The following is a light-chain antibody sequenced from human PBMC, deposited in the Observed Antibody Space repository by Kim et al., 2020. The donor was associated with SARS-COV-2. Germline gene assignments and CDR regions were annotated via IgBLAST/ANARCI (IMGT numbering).Light chain of an antibody. CDR2: KAS. Sequence: ASVGDSVPITCRASQSISSYLAWYQQKPGKAPELLIYKASILESGVPSRFSGSGSGTEFTLTISSLQPDDFASFYCQQYKTSPWTFGQGTKVDIK. CDR3: QQYKTSPWT. J-gene: IGKJ1*01. CDR1: QSISSY. V-gene: IGKV1-5*03.